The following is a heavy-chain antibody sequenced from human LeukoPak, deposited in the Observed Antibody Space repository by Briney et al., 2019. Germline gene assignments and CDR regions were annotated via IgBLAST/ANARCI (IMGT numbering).Heavy chain of an antibody. J-gene: IGHJ4*02. CDR2: ISYDGSNK. CDR1: GFTFSSYA. CDR3: VAPGYCSSTSCYTFDY. V-gene: IGHV3-30*04. D-gene: IGHD2-2*02. Sequence: GGSLRLSSAASGFTFSSYAMHWVRQAPGKGLEWVAVISYDGSNKYYADSVKGRFTISRDNSKNTLYLQMNSLRAEDTAVYYCVAPGYCSSTSCYTFDYWGQGTLVTVSS.